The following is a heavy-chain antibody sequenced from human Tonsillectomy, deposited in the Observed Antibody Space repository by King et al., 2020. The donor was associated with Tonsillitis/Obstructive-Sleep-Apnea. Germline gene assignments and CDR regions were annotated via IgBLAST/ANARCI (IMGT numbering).Heavy chain of an antibody. D-gene: IGHD2-2*01. CDR1: GYSFISYW. CDR2: IDPSDSYT. J-gene: IGHJ4*02. Sequence: VQLVESGAEVKKPGESLRISCKGSGYSFISYWISWVRQMPGKGLEWMGRIDPSDSYTNYSPSFQGHVTISADKSTSTAYLQWSSLKASDTAMYYCARHSYCSSTSCLNFDYWGQGTLVTVSS. CDR3: ARHSYCSSTSCLNFDY. V-gene: IGHV5-10-1*01.